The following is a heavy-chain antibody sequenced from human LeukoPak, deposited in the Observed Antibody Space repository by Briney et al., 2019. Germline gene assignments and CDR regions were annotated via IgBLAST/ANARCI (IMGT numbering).Heavy chain of an antibody. V-gene: IGHV3-7*01. J-gene: IGHJ4*02. CDR1: GFSFSTYW. CDR3: TRVIVAVPGYFDYFDF. CDR2: INQDGTVK. Sequence: GGSLRLSCAASGFSFSTYWMNWVRQVPGKGPEWVGNINQDGTVKYYVDSVKGRFTISRDNAKNSLYLQMNSLRVEDTAVYYCTRVIVAVPGYFDYFDFWGQGVLVTVSS. D-gene: IGHD6-19*01.